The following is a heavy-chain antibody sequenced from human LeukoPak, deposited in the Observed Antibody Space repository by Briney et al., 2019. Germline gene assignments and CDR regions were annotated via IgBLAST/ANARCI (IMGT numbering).Heavy chain of an antibody. Sequence: ASVKVSCKASGYTFTSYGISWLRQAPGQGLEWMGWISAYNGDTNYAQKVQGRVTMTTDTSTSTAYMELRSLRSDDTAVYYCARGTIYYYDSSGYYPFDYWGQGTLVTVSS. CDR1: GYTFTSYG. CDR2: ISAYNGDT. CDR3: ARGTIYYYDSSGYYPFDY. J-gene: IGHJ4*02. V-gene: IGHV1-18*01. D-gene: IGHD3-22*01.